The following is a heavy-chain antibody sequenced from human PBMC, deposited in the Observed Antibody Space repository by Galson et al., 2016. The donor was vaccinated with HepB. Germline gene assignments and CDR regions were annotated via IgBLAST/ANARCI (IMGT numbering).Heavy chain of an antibody. CDR2: TFYRSTWEN. CDR1: GDSVYNNGAA. D-gene: IGHD3-10*01. V-gene: IGHV6-1*01. J-gene: IGHJ6*02. CDR3: ARVVMLGRGMDV. Sequence: CAISGDSVYNNGAAWVWIRQSPSRGLEWLGRTFYRSTWENHYAGSVKNRITISPDTPRNQFSLHLNSVTPEDTAVYYCARVVMLGRGMDVWGQGTTVTVSS.